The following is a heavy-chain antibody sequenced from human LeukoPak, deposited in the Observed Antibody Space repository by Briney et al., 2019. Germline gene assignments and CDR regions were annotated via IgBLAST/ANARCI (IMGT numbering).Heavy chain of an antibody. CDR3: ARGRNERDLRLLLY. Sequence: ASVRVSCKASGYTLSSYDINWVRQATGQGLEWMGWMNPNSGNTGYAQKLQGRLIMTTNTSISTAYMELSSLTSEDTAMYYCARGRNERDLRLLLYWGQGTLVTVSS. CDR1: GYTLSSYD. V-gene: IGHV1-8*01. J-gene: IGHJ4*02. D-gene: IGHD3-16*01. CDR2: MNPNSGNT.